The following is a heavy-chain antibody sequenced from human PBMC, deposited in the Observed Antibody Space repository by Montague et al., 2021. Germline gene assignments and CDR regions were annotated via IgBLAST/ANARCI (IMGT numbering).Heavy chain of an antibody. V-gene: IGHV3-23*01. CDR2: ISGSGGST. CDR1: GFTFSSYA. Sequence: SLRLSCAASGFTFSSYAMSWVRQAPGKGLEWVSAISGSGGSTYYAGSVKGRFTISRDNSKNTLYLHMNSLRAEDTAVYYRANVVRGVIITQTLKPDYWGQGTLVTVSS. CDR3: ANVVRGVIITQTLKPDY. J-gene: IGHJ4*02. D-gene: IGHD3-10*01.